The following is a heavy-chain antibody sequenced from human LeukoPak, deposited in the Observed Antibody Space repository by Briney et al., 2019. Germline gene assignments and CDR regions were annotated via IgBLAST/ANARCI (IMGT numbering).Heavy chain of an antibody. CDR1: GGSISSGDYY. J-gene: IGHJ4*02. CDR3: ARDRESSGYYTYYFDY. CDR2: IYYSGRT. D-gene: IGHD3-22*01. Sequence: SQTLSLTCTVSGGSISSGDYYWSWIRQPPGKGLEWIGHIYYSGRTHYNPSLKSRLTISVDTSKNQFSLKLTTVTAADTAVYYCARDRESSGYYTYYFDYWGQGTLVTVSS. V-gene: IGHV4-30-4*01.